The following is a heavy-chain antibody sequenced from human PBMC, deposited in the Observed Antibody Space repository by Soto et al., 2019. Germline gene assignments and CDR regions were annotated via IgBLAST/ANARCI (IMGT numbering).Heavy chain of an antibody. D-gene: IGHD3-10*01. CDR1: GFTFDSYW. CDR2: IGTAGDT. CDR3: ARALYGSGSSYFDY. Sequence: AGGSLRLSCAASGFTFDSYWMGWVRQAPGKGLEWVSVIGTAGDTKYAGSVKGRFTISRDNGKNSLYLQMNSLRAGDTAVYYCARALYGSGSSYFDYWSQGTLVTVSS. J-gene: IGHJ4*02. V-gene: IGHV3-13*04.